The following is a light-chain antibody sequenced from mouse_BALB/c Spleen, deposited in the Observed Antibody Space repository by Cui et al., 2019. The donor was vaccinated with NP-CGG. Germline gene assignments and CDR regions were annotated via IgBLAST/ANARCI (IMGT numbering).Light chain of an antibody. CDR1: TGAVTTSNY. J-gene: IGLJ1*01. CDR2: GTN. V-gene: IGLV1*01. Sequence: QAVVTQESARTTSPDETVTLTCRSNTGAVTTSNYANWVQEKPDHLFTGLIGGTNNRAPGVPARFSGSLIGDKAALTITGAQTEDEAIYFCALWYSNHWVFGGGTKLTVL. CDR3: ALWYSNHWV.